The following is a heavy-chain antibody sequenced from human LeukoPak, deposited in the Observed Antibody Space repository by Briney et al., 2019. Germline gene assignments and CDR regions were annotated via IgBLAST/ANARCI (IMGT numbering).Heavy chain of an antibody. D-gene: IGHD5-24*01. CDR1: GGSISTYY. CDR2: ISDSGST. V-gene: IGHV4-59*08. Sequence: SETLSLTCTVSGGSISTYYWSWTRQPPGKGLEWIGFISDSGSTDYNPSLTSRVTISVDTSKNQFSLRLSSVTAADTAVYYCARHLKKDGYNYYFDYWGQGTLVTVSS. J-gene: IGHJ4*02. CDR3: ARHLKKDGYNYYFDY.